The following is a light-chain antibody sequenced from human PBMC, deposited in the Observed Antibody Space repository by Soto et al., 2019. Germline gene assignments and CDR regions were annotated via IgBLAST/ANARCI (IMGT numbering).Light chain of an antibody. V-gene: IGKV1-39*01. CDR2: RTS. CDR1: QSISNS. CDR3: QQSYSSSWT. J-gene: IGKJ1*01. Sequence: DIQLTQSPSSLSASAGDRVTISCRASQSISNSLNWYQKKPGKAPNLLIFRTSGVHSGVPSRFSGSGSGTDFILTISSLQREDLATYYCQQSYSSSWTFGQGTKVEI.